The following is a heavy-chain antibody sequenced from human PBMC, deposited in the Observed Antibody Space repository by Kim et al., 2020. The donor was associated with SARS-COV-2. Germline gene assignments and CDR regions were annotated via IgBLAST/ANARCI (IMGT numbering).Heavy chain of an antibody. J-gene: IGHJ6*02. Sequence: SVKVSCKASGGTFSSYAISWVRQAPGQGLEWMGGIIPIFGTANYAQKFQGRVTITADESTSTAYMELSSLRSEDTAVYYCARLDTAMDDNYYYGMDVWGQGTTVTVSS. CDR1: GGTFSSYA. CDR3: ARLDTAMDDNYYYGMDV. D-gene: IGHD5-18*01. CDR2: IIPIFGTA. V-gene: IGHV1-69*13.